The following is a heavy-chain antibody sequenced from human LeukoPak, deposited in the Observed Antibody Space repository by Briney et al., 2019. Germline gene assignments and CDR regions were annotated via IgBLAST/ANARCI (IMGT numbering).Heavy chain of an antibody. CDR1: GDSIRSRSYY. J-gene: IGHJ4*02. CDR3: AREGGFYRPLDY. CDR2: MHHSGST. D-gene: IGHD3-3*01. V-gene: IGHV4-61*05. Sequence: SETLSLTCTVSGDSIRSRSYYWGWIRQPPGKGLEWIGYMHHSGSTNYNPSLKSRVIISTDTSKNQFSLKLTSVTAADTAVYYCAREGGFYRPLDYSGQGTLVTVSS.